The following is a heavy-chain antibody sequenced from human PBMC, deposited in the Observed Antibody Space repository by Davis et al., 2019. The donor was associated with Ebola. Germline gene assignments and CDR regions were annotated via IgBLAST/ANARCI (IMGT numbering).Heavy chain of an antibody. D-gene: IGHD3-10*01. J-gene: IGHJ4*02. Sequence: GESLKISCAASGFTFSDYYMSWIRQAPGKGLEWVAVISHDGKNQYYADSVKGRFTISRDNSKNTLYLQMNSLRAEDTALYYCARDLEAYYYGSGSYCGSWGQGTLVTVSS. CDR3: ARDLEAYYYGSGSYCGS. CDR1: GFTFSDYY. CDR2: ISHDGKNQ. V-gene: IGHV3-30*03.